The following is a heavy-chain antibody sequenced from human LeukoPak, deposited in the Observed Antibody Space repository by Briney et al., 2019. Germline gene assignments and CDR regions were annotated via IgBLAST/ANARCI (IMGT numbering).Heavy chain of an antibody. CDR1: GFTFSSYA. J-gene: IGHJ4*02. CDR3: AKDLLLAYSAAPMGG. Sequence: GGSLRLSCAASGFTFSSYAMSWVRQAPGKGLEWVSAISGSGGSTYYADSVKGRFTISRDNSKNTLYLQMNSLRAEDTAVYYCAKDLLLAYSAAPMGGGGQGTLVTVSS. D-gene: IGHD6-13*01. CDR2: ISGSGGST. V-gene: IGHV3-23*01.